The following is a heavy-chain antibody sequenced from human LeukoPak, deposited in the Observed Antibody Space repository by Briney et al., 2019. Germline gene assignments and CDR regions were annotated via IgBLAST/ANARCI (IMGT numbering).Heavy chain of an antibody. CDR3: ARDYSGSSWYDY. J-gene: IGHJ4*02. D-gene: IGHD6-13*01. CDR1: GFTFDDYG. V-gene: IGHV3-20*04. Sequence: GGSLRLSCAASGFTFDDYGMSWVRHAPGKGLEWVSGINWNGGSTGYADSVKGRLTISRDNAKNSLYLQMNSLRAEDTALYYCARDYSGSSWYDYWGQGTLVTVSS. CDR2: INWNGGST.